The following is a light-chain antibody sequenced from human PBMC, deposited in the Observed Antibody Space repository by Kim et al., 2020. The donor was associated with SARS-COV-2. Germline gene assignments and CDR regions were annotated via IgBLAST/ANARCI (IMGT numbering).Light chain of an antibody. J-gene: IGLJ2*01. Sequence: GPSGTISCTATSSDVGGYNYVSCDQPHPGKAPNLMIYEVTKRPSGVPDRFSGSKSGNTASLTVSGLQAEDEADYYCSSYAGSNNLVFGGGTQLTVL. CDR1: SSDVGGYNY. CDR3: SSYAGSNNLV. CDR2: EVT. V-gene: IGLV2-8*01.